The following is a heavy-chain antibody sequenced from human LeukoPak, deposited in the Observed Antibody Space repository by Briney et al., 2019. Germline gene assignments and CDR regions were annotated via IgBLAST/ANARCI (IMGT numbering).Heavy chain of an antibody. CDR3: AELGITMIGGV. CDR2: ISTSSSYI. V-gene: IGHV3-21*01. D-gene: IGHD3-10*02. Sequence: GGSLRLSCAASGFTFSSYSMNWVRQTPGKGLEWVSFISTSSSYIHYADSVKGRFTIPRDNARNSLYLQMISLRAEDTAVYYCAELGITMIGGVWGKGTTVTISS. CDR1: GFTFSSYS. J-gene: IGHJ6*04.